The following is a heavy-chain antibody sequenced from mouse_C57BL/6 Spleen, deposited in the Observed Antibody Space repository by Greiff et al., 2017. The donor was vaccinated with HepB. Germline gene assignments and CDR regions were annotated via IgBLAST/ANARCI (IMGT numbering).Heavy chain of an antibody. D-gene: IGHD2-5*01. V-gene: IGHV1-81*01. CDR1: GYTFTSYG. J-gene: IGHJ2*01. CDR3: ACYSNYGDYFDY. CDR2: IYPRSGNT. Sequence: QVQLKESGAELARPGASVKLSCKASGYTFTSYGISWVKQRTGQGLEWIGEIYPRSGNTYYNEKFKGKATLTADKSSSTAYMELRSLTSEDSAVYFCACYSNYGDYFDYWGQGTTLTVSS.